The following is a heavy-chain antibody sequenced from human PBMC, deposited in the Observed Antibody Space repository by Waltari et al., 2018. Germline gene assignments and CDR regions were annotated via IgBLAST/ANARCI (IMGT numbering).Heavy chain of an antibody. Sequence: QVQLVQSGAEVKKPGASVKVSCKASGYTFTGYYMHWVRQAPGQGLEWMGRINPNSGGTNEAQKCRGRVTMTRDTSISTAYMELSRLGSDDTAVYYFARAGITGTTRAFDIWGQGTMVTVSS. CDR2: INPNSGGT. J-gene: IGHJ3*02. D-gene: IGHD1-7*01. CDR1: GYTFTGYY. CDR3: ARAGITGTTRAFDI. V-gene: IGHV1-2*06.